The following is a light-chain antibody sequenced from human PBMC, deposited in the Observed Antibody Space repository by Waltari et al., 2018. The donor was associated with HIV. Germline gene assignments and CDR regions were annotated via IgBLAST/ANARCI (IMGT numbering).Light chain of an antibody. J-gene: IGLJ3*02. V-gene: IGLV1-44*01. CDR2: MDN. Sequence: QSVLTQSPSASGTPGQRVTIPCSGSSSNIGINTIIWFQQRPGTAPKLLISMDNERPSGGPHRVSGSKSGTSASRAISGLQSEDEAKYYCAAWDVTLHGWVFGGGTKVTVL. CDR3: AAWDVTLHGWV. CDR1: SSNIGINT.